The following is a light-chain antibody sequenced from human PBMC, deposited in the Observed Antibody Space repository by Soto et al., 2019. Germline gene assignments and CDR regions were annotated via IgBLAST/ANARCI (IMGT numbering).Light chain of an antibody. V-gene: IGKV1-5*01. Sequence: DIQMTQSPSTLSASVGDRVTITCRASQFISSWLAWYQQKPGKVPKLLIFHASNLESGVPSRFSGSGSGTDFTLTISSLQPEDFATYYCQQANSFPLTFCGGTKVEIK. J-gene: IGKJ4*01. CDR3: QQANSFPLT. CDR1: QFISSW. CDR2: HAS.